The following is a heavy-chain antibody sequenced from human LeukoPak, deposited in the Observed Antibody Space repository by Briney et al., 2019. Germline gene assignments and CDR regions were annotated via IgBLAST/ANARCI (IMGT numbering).Heavy chain of an antibody. J-gene: IGHJ6*02. V-gene: IGHV3-23*01. CDR2: ISSDGGSA. D-gene: IGHD4-17*01. CDR3: AKDLTVTTMRYYYYGMDV. CDR1: GFTFSTYA. Sequence: GGSLRLSCAVSGFTFSTYAMNWDRQAPGKGLEWVSSISSDGGSAYYADSVKGRFTISRDNSKNTLYLQMNSLRAEDTAVYYCAKDLTVTTMRYYYYGMDVWGQGTTVTVSS.